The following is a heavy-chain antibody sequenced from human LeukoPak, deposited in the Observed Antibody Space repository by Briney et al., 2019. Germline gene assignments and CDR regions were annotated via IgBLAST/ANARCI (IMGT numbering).Heavy chain of an antibody. J-gene: IGHJ5*02. Sequence: SETLSLTCTVSGGSISSYYWSWIRQPPGKGLEWIGYIYYSGSTNYNPSLKSRVTISVDTSKDQFSLKLSSVTPADTAVYYCARGGYYGSGNDFRFDPWGQGTLVTVSS. CDR3: ARGGYYGSGNDFRFDP. V-gene: IGHV4-59*01. CDR1: GGSISSYY. CDR2: IYYSGST. D-gene: IGHD3-10*01.